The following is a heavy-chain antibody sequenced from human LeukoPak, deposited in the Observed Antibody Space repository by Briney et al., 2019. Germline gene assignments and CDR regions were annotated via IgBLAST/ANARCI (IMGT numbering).Heavy chain of an antibody. CDR1: GFTFDDHA. CDR3: VKDIGGYYSPFPDAFDV. J-gene: IGHJ3*01. CDR2: ISWDGGIT. Sequence: GGSLRLSCAASGFTFDDHAMHWVRQVPGKGLEWVSLISWDGGITYYADSVKGRFTISRDNSKNSLYLQMNSLRAEDTALFYCVKDIGGYYSPFPDAFDVWGQGTMVTVSS. V-gene: IGHV3-43D*03. D-gene: IGHD3-22*01.